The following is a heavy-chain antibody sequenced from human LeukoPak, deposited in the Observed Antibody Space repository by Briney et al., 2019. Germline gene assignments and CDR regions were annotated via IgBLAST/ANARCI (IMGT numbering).Heavy chain of an antibody. CDR3: ARGPRNDP. Sequence: ASVKVSCKTSGYPFSTWEINWVRQAAGQGLEWLGWVHPDGGNTDYAQKFRGRVTMSRDTSTSTAYMELSGLRLDDTAVYFCARGPRNDPWGQGTLVTVSS. CDR2: VHPDGGNT. J-gene: IGHJ5*02. CDR1: GYPFSTWE. D-gene: IGHD1-14*01. V-gene: IGHV1-8*01.